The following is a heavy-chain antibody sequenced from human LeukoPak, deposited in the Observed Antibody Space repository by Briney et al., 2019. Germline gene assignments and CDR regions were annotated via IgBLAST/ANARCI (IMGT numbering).Heavy chain of an antibody. CDR3: AKDTGFWSGYSFDY. D-gene: IGHD3-3*01. CDR1: GFTFSSYA. V-gene: IGHV3-23*01. Sequence: PGGSLRLSYAASGFTFSSYAMSWVRQAPGKGLEWVSAISGSGGSTYYADSVKGRFTISRDNSKNTLYLQMNSLRAEDTAVYYCAKDTGFWSGYSFDYWGQGTLVTVSS. CDR2: ISGSGGST. J-gene: IGHJ4*02.